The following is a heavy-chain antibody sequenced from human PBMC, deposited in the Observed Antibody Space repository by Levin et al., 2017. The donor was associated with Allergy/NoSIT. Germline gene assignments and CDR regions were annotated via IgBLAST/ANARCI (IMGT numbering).Heavy chain of an antibody. CDR2: IKSKADGGTT. CDR1: GITFSNAW. V-gene: IGHV3-15*01. J-gene: IGHJ4*02. Sequence: PGGSLRLSCAASGITFSNAWMSWARQAPGKGLEWVGRIKSKADGGTTEYAAPVKGRFTIPRDDSKNTLYLQMNRLKTEDTAVYFCTTYSSSWYYFDYWGQGTLVSVSS. CDR3: TTYSSSWYYFDY. D-gene: IGHD6-13*01.